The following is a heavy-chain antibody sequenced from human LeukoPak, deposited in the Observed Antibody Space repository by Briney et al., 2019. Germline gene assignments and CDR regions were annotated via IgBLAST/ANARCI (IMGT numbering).Heavy chain of an antibody. CDR1: GGSISTYY. J-gene: IGHJ4*02. V-gene: IGHV4-59*01. CDR3: ARSKEANYYFDY. CDR2: IFYSGST. Sequence: SETLSLTCTVSGGSISTYYWSWIRQPPGKGLEWIGYIFYSGSTNYNPSLKSRVTISVDTSKNQFSLKLSSVTAADTAVYYCARSKEANYYFDYWGQGTLVTVSS.